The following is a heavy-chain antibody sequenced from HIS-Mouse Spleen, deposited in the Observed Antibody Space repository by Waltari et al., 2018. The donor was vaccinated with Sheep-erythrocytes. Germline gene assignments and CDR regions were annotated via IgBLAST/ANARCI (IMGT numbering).Heavy chain of an antibody. Sequence: EVQLVESGGGLVKPGGSLRLSCAASGFTFSSYSMNWVRQAPGKGLEWVSSISSSSSYITYYADSVKGRFTISRDNAKNSLYLQMNSLRAEDTAVYYCARVAAVTTYYFDYWGQGTLVTVSS. CDR1: GFTFSSYS. D-gene: IGHD4-17*01. CDR3: ARVAAVTTYYFDY. V-gene: IGHV3-21*01. CDR2: ISSSSSYIT. J-gene: IGHJ4*02.